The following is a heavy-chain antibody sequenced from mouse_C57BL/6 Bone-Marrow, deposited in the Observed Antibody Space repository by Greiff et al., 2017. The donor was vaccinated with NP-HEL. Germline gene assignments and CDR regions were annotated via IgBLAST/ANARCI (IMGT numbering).Heavy chain of an antibody. V-gene: IGHV1-54*01. CDR2: INPGSGGT. J-gene: IGHJ4*01. D-gene: IGHD6-5*01. Sequence: QVQLQQSGAELVRPGTSVKVSCKASGYAFTNYLIEWVKQRPGQGLEWIGVINPGSGGTNYNEKFKGKATLTADKSSSTAYMQLSSLTSEDSAVYFCASLCETPNYYAMDYWGQGTSVTVSS. CDR3: ASLCETPNYYAMDY. CDR1: GYAFTNYL.